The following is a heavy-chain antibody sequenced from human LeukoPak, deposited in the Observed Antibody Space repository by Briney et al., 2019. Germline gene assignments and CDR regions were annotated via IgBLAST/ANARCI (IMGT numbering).Heavy chain of an antibody. CDR3: ARVVQSTDSSGFYLPEYFQH. CDR1: GGSLSGYY. CDR2: INHSGNN. Sequence: PSETLSVTRAFYGGSLSGYYWSWIRQPPGEGLEWIGEINHSGNNKYKPSLKSQVSTSVDTYKNQFSLKLHSVTAADAGVYYCARVVQSTDSSGFYLPEYFQHWGQGTLVTVSS. D-gene: IGHD3-22*01. J-gene: IGHJ1*01. V-gene: IGHV4-34*01.